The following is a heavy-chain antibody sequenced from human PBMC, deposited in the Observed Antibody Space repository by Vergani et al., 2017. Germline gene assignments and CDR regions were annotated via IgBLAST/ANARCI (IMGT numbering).Heavy chain of an antibody. J-gene: IGHJ4*02. Sequence: EVQLVESGGGLVQPGGSLRLSCAASGFTVSSNYMSWVRQAPGKGLEWVSVIYSGGSTYYADSVKGRFTISRHNSKNTLYLQMNSLRAEDTAVYYCARGDSTQSIAAPTLWGQGTLVTVSS. CDR2: IYSGGST. V-gene: IGHV3-53*04. CDR1: GFTVSSNY. D-gene: IGHD6-6*01. CDR3: ARGDSTQSIAAPTL.